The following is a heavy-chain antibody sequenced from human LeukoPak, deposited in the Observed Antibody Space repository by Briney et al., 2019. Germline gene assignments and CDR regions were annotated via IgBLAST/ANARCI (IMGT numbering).Heavy chain of an antibody. CDR1: GFTFGDYA. J-gene: IGHJ4*02. D-gene: IGHD1-1*01. Sequence: GGSLRLSCTASGFTFGDYAMSWIRQAPGKGLEWEGFIRSKAYGETADYAASVKGRFTISRDDSKAIAYLQMNSLKTEDTAVYHCTRDRGAYNLYDYWGQGTLVTVSS. CDR3: TRDRGAYNLYDY. CDR2: IRSKAYGETA. V-gene: IGHV3-49*03.